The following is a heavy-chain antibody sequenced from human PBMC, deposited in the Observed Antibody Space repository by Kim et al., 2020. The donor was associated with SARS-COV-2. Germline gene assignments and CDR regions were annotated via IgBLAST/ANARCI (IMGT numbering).Heavy chain of an antibody. J-gene: IGHJ5*02. D-gene: IGHD6-13*01. CDR2: INHSGST. V-gene: IGHV4-34*01. CDR3: ARGDSSSWYHGKGPGNWFDP. Sequence: SETLSLTCAVYGGSFSGYYWSWIRQPPGKGLEWIGEINHSGSTNYNPSLKSRVTISVDTSKNQFSLKLSSVTAADTAVYYCARGDSSSWYHGKGPGNWFDPWGQGTLVTVSS. CDR1: GGSFSGYY.